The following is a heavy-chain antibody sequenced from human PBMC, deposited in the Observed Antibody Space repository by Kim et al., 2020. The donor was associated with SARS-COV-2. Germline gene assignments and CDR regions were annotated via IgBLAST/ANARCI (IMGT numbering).Heavy chain of an antibody. J-gene: IGHJ5*01. CDR2: TIPILDIA. D-gene: IGHD3-22*01. CDR3: ASGFLLNDNWFDS. Sequence: SVKVSCKASGVTFTKSTINWVRQAPGQGLEWMGRTIPILDIADYAQKFQGRVTITADKSTTTAYMELSSLRSADTAIYYCASGFLLNDNWFDSWGQGILVTVSS. CDR1: GVTFTKST. V-gene: IGHV1-69*02.